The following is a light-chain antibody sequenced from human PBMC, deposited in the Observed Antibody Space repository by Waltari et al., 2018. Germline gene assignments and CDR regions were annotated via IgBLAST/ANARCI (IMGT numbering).Light chain of an antibody. V-gene: IGKV1-39*01. Sequence: DIQMTQSPSSLSASVGDRVTITCRAGQKINGYLNWYQHKPGKAPKLLIYGASNLQTGVPSRFSGSESGTDFTLTINSLQPEDFATYFCQQTYSTPGITFGQGTRLEIK. CDR1: QKINGY. CDR3: QQTYSTPGIT. J-gene: IGKJ5*01. CDR2: GAS.